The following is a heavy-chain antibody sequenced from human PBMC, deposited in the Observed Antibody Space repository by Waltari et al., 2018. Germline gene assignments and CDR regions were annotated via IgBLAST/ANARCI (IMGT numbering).Heavy chain of an antibody. CDR1: GLSIRGYT. CDR2: FIPLSGSQ. CDR3: ARGYRYDSSKRFYLDY. D-gene: IGHD3-16*02. V-gene: IGHV1-69*12. J-gene: IGHJ4*02. Sequence: QVQLAQSGAEVKSPGSSVTISCKASGLSIRGYTSSWVRQAPGQGLEWMGGFIPLSGSQIYTQKFQGRLTIAADGSTRTTVMELTNWRYEDTAVYFCARGYRYDSSKRFYLDYWGQGTPVIVSS.